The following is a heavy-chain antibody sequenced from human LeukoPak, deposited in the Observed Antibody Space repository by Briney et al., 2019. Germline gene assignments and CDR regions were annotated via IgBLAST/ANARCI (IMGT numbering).Heavy chain of an antibody. D-gene: IGHD6-13*01. J-gene: IGHJ4*02. CDR3: ARSLWGSSWYYY. V-gene: IGHV4-34*01. CDR2: INHSGST. Sequence: PSETLSLTCAVYGGSFSGYYWSWIRQPPGKGLEWIGEINHSGSTNYNLSLKSRVTISVDTSKNQFSLKLSSVTAADTAVYYCARSLWGSSWYYYWGQGTLVTVSS. CDR1: GGSFSGYY.